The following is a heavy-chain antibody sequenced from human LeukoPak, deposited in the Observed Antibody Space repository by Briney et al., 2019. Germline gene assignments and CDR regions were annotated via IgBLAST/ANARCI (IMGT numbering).Heavy chain of an antibody. CDR1: VGSFSGYY. CDR2: INHSGST. D-gene: IGHD6-6*01. J-gene: IGHJ3*02. V-gene: IGHV4-34*01. Sequence: PSETLSLTCAVYVGSFSGYYWSRLRQPPGKGLEWIGEINHSGSTNYNPSLTSRVTISVDTSKNQFSLKLSSVTAADTAVYYCARGGRRPKGPNAFDIWGQGTMVTVSS. CDR3: ARGGRRPKGPNAFDI.